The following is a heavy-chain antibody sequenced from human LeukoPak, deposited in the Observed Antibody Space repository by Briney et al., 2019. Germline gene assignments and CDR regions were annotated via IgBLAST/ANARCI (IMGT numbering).Heavy chain of an antibody. D-gene: IGHD2-2*01. Sequence: ASVKVSCKASGYTFTSYGISWERQAPGQGLEWMGWISAYNGNTNYAQKLQGRVTMTTDTSTSTAYMELRSLRSDDTAVYYCARDQLPDIVVVLNYYYGMDVWGQGTTVTVSS. V-gene: IGHV1-18*01. CDR2: ISAYNGNT. J-gene: IGHJ6*02. CDR3: ARDQLPDIVVVLNYYYGMDV. CDR1: GYTFTSYG.